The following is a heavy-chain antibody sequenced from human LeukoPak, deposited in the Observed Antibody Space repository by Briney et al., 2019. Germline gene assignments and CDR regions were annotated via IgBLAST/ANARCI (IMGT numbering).Heavy chain of an antibody. D-gene: IGHD3-10*01. CDR2: IYPGDSDT. J-gene: IGHJ3*02. Sequence: GESLKISCKASGYNFNNYWIGWVRQMPGKGLEWMGFIYPGDSDTRYSPSFRGQVTVSADKSITTAYLEWSSLKASDTAMYYCARPTLWFRDQVEDTFDIWGQGTKVTVSS. V-gene: IGHV5-51*01. CDR3: ARPTLWFRDQVEDTFDI. CDR1: GYNFNNYW.